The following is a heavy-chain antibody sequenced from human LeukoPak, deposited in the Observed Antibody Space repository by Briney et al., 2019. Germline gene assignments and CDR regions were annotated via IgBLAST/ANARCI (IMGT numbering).Heavy chain of an antibody. CDR2: IYTSGDT. CDR3: VRVRYSGSWFPVPNFDC. V-gene: IGHV3-66*01. CDR1: GVTVSGSY. D-gene: IGHD1-26*01. J-gene: IGHJ4*02. Sequence: GGSLRLSCSASGVTVSGSYMSWVRQAPGKGLEWVSVIYTSGDTYYADSVKGRFTISRDSSKNTLYLQMNTLRTEDTAVYYCVRVRYSGSWFPVPNFDCWGQGTLVTVSS.